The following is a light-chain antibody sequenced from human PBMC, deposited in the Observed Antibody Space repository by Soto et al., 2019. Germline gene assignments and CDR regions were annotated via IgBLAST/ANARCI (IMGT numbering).Light chain of an antibody. Sequence: DIQMTQSPASLSASVGDRVTISCRAPQNIDNFLNWFQQKQGRSPTLLIYAASTLRTGVPSRFSGSGFGTDFTLTISSLQPEDFATYYCQQIHSLPRTFGQGTTVEIK. CDR2: AAS. V-gene: IGKV1-39*01. J-gene: IGKJ1*01. CDR3: QQIHSLPRT. CDR1: QNIDNF.